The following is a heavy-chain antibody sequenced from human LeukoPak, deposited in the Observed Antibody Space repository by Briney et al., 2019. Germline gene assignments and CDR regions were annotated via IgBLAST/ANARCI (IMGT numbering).Heavy chain of an antibody. D-gene: IGHD6-19*01. J-gene: IGHJ4*02. CDR3: ARGGSSGWYFGFY. V-gene: IGHV3-21*01. CDR2: ISSNSGSI. Sequence: GGPLSLSGEALESTSVPITMSGVRRAQGRGLEWASSISSNSGSIYQADSVKGRFTISRDNAKNSLYLQMNSLRAEDTAVYYCARGGSSGWYFGFYWGQGTLVTVSS. CDR1: ESTSVPIT.